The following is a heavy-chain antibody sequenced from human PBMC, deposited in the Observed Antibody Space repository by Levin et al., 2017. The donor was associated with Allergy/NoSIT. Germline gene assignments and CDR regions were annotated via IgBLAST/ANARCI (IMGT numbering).Heavy chain of an antibody. D-gene: IGHD6-19*01. J-gene: IGHJ4*02. V-gene: IGHV4-59*01. CDR1: GDSISNYY. CDR2: IYYSGST. CDR3: ARGGVYSTGWYYFDY. Sequence: SETLSHTCTVSGDSISNYYWSWIRQPPGKGLEWIGYIYYSGSTNYKPSLKSRVSISVDTSKNQFSLKLSSVTAADTAVYYCARGGVYSTGWYYFDYWGQGTLVTVSS.